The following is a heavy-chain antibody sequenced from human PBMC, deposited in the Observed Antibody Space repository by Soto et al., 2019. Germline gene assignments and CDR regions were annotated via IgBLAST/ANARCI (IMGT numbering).Heavy chain of an antibody. J-gene: IGHJ4*02. V-gene: IGHV3-21*01. D-gene: IGHD5-12*01. Sequence: GGALKLPCVAFGISSSGYTMRWVRLAPGKGLEWVSSIATTTSYIYYADSVKGRFTISRDNAKNSLYLQMNSLRAEDTALEDGARAAFCYASISPFPDWGQETLVAFSS. CDR1: GISSSGYT. CDR2: IATTTSYI. CDR3: ARAAFCYASISPFPD.